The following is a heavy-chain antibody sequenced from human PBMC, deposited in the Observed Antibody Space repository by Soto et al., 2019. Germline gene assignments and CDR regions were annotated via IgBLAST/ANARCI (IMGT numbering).Heavy chain of an antibody. V-gene: IGHV3-53*04. Sequence: EVQLVESGGGLVQPGGSLRLSCAASGFTVSGNYMTWVRQAPGKGLEWVSVTHNDGSTYYADSVKGRFTISRHNSRNTLYLQMNSLRAEDTAVYYCARVFRDNWNYNYYYYMDVWGKGTTVTVSS. CDR1: GFTVSGNY. CDR3: ARVFRDNWNYNYYYYMDV. J-gene: IGHJ6*03. D-gene: IGHD1-7*01. CDR2: THNDGST.